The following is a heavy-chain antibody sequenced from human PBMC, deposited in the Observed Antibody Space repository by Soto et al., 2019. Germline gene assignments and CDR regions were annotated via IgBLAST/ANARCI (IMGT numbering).Heavy chain of an antibody. J-gene: IGHJ5*02. D-gene: IGHD6-13*01. V-gene: IGHV4-39*01. CDR2: IYSGST. Sequence: SETLSLTCTISGGSISSSSSYWGWVRQPPGKGLEWMATIYSGSTYQNPSLKSRVTISVDTSKNQFSLKLSSVAAPDTAIYYCVTTRGIAVGGSFDHWGQGTLVTVSS. CDR1: GGSISSSSSY. CDR3: VTTRGIAVGGSFDH.